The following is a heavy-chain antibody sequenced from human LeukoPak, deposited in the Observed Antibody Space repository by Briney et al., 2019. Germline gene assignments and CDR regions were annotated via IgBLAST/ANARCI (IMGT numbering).Heavy chain of an antibody. Sequence: GGSLRLSFAASGFTVSSNYMSWVRQAPGKGLEWVSVIYSGGSTYYADSVKGRFTISRDNSKNTLYLQMNSLRAEDTAVYYCARDLYYDSSGPFDYWGQGTLVTVSS. CDR2: IYSGGST. J-gene: IGHJ4*02. CDR3: ARDLYYDSSGPFDY. V-gene: IGHV3-53*01. CDR1: GFTVSSNY. D-gene: IGHD3-22*01.